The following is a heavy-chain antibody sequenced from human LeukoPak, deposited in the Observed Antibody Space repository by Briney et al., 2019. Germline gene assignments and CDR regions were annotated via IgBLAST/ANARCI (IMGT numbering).Heavy chain of an antibody. CDR3: ARDWSYSYSYMDV. D-gene: IGHD2-8*02. CDR2: IYTSGTT. V-gene: IGHV4-61*02. J-gene: IGHJ6*03. CDR1: GGSISGSSYY. Sequence: SQTLSLTCTVSGGSISGSSYYWGWIRQPAGKGLEWIGRIYTSGTTDYNPSLKSRVAISVDTSKNQFSLKLSSVTAADTAVYYCARDWSYSYSYMDVWGKGTTVTVSS.